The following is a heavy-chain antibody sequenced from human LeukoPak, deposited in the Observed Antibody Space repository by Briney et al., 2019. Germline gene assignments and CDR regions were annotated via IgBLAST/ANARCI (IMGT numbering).Heavy chain of an antibody. CDR1: GFSFSSYG. Sequence: GGSLRLSCAASGFSFSSYGMHWVRQAPGKGLEWVAVISNDGSITKYGDSVKGRFTISRDNSKNTLYVQMNSLKTDDAAVYYCAKSKSLYPMDYIFDFWGQGTLVTVSS. D-gene: IGHD4-11*01. J-gene: IGHJ4*02. V-gene: IGHV3-30*18. CDR2: ISNDGSIT. CDR3: AKSKSLYPMDYIFDF.